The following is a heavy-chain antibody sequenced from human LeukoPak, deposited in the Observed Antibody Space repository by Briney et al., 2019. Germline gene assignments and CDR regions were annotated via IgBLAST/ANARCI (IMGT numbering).Heavy chain of an antibody. J-gene: IGHJ4*02. CDR2: IYYSGST. D-gene: IGHD3-9*01. Sequence: PSEILSLTCTVSGGSLSNYYWNWIRQPPGKGLEWIAYIYYSGSTNYNPSLKSRVTISLDTSKNQFSLKLSSVTTADTAVYYCARMPDILTGLDSWGQGTLVTVSS. CDR3: ARMPDILTGLDS. V-gene: IGHV4-59*01. CDR1: GGSLSNYY.